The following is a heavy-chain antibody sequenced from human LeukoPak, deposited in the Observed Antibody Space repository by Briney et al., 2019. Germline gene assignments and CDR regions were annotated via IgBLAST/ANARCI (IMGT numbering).Heavy chain of an antibody. J-gene: IGHJ4*02. CDR3: AGRNYGSGSHYNY. CDR2: IISAGST. V-gene: IGHV3-23*01. D-gene: IGHD3-10*01. Sequence: GGSLRLSCAATGFTHSNNTMAWVRQAPGKGLEWVSTIISAGSTYYADSVKGRFTFSRDNSKNTLYLQMNSLRAGDTAVYYCAGRNYGSGSHYNYWGQGALVTVSS. CDR1: GFTHSNNT.